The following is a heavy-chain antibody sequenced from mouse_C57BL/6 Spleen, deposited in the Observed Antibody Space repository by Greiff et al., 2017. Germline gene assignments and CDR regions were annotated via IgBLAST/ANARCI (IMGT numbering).Heavy chain of an antibody. J-gene: IGHJ2*01. CDR2: IYPSDSEN. D-gene: IGHD3-2*02. V-gene: IGHV1-61*01. CDR3: AKGSSGWSFDY. CDR1: GYTFTSYW. Sequence: QVQLKESGAELVRPGSSVKLSCKASGYTFTSYWMDWVKQRPGQGLEWIGNIYPSDSENHYNQKFKDKATLTVDKSSSTAYMQLSSLTSEDSAVYYCAKGSSGWSFDYWGQGTTLTVSS.